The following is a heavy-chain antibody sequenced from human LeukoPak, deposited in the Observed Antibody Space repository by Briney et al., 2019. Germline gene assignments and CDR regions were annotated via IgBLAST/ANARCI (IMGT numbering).Heavy chain of an antibody. V-gene: IGHV4-34*01. Sequence: SETLSLTCAVYGGPFSGYYWSWIRQPPGKGLEWIGEINHSGSTNYNPSLKSRVTISVDTSKNQFSLKLSSVTAADTAVYYCARGLPPPPGIAVAGYNWFDPWGQGTLVTVSS. CDR1: GGPFSGYY. D-gene: IGHD6-19*01. CDR3: ARGLPPPPGIAVAGYNWFDP. CDR2: INHSGST. J-gene: IGHJ5*02.